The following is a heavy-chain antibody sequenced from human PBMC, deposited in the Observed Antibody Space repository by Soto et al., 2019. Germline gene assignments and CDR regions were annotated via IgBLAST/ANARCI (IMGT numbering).Heavy chain of an antibody. V-gene: IGHV1-8*01. J-gene: IGHJ6*02. CDR3: ARVEHENYGMDL. CDR1: GYTFTSYD. CDR2: MNPNSGNT. Sequence: GASVKVSCKASGYTFTSYDINWVRQATGQGLEWMGWMNPNSGNTGYAQKFQGRVTMTRNTSISTAYMELSSLRSDDTAVYYCARVEHENYGMDLWGQGTTVTVSS.